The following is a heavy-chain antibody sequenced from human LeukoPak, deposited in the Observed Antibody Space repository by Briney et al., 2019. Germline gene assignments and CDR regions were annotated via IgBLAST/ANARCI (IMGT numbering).Heavy chain of an antibody. D-gene: IGHD2-2*01. J-gene: IGHJ3*02. CDR1: GYSFTSYW. CDR3: ARHFKQSRLPAAIEWYPYDAFDI. Sequence: GESLKISCEASGYSFTSYWIGWVRQMPGKGLEWMGIIYPGDSDTRYSQSFQGQVTISADKSIRTAYLQWSSLKASDTAMYYCARHFKQSRLPAAIEWYPYDAFDIWGQGTMVTVSS. V-gene: IGHV5-51*01. CDR2: IYPGDSDT.